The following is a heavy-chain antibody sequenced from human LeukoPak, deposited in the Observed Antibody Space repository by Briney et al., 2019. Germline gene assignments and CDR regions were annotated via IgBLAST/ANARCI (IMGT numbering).Heavy chain of an antibody. V-gene: IGHV3-21*01. CDR3: ARVGYSGYDSDY. CDR1: GFTVSKDY. J-gene: IGHJ4*02. CDR2: ISSSSSYI. D-gene: IGHD5-12*01. Sequence: GGSLRLSCAGSGFTVSKDYMTWVRQAPGKGLEWVSSISSSSSYIYYADSVKGRFTISRDNAKNSLYLQMNSLRAEDTAVYYCARVGYSGYDSDYWGQGTLVTVSS.